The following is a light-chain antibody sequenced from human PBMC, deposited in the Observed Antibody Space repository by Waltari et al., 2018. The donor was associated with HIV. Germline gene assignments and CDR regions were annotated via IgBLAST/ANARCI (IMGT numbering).Light chain of an antibody. J-gene: IGKJ2*01. CDR2: WAS. CDR3: QKYHGALYK. V-gene: IGKV4-1*01. Sequence: DIVMTQSPDSLTVSLVDRATLDCKSSQSLLNTSNNKKHVAWCRQKPAQPPDVLIYWASTRESGVPDIFSGSGSGTNFTLCINRQQAEDVVVYYGQKYHGALYKFGRGTKLEI. CDR1: QSLLNTSNNKKH.